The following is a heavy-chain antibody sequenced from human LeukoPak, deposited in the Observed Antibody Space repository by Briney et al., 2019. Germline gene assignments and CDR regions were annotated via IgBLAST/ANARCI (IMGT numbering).Heavy chain of an antibody. J-gene: IGHJ2*01. Sequence: SETLSLTCIVSGGSISSGSYYWGWIRQPPGKGLEWIGSIYYSGSAYYNPSLKSRVTISVDTSKNQFSLKLSSVTAADTAVYYCARDQVGSSGWYGYWYFDLWGRGTLVTVSS. CDR2: IYYSGSA. D-gene: IGHD6-19*01. V-gene: IGHV4-39*07. CDR3: ARDQVGSSGWYGYWYFDL. CDR1: GGSISSGSYY.